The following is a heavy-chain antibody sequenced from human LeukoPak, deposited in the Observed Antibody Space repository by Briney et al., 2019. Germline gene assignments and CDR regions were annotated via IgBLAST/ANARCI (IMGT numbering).Heavy chain of an antibody. CDR1: GFSFDDYD. Sequence: PGGSLRLSCAASGFSFDDYDMSWVRQAPGKGLEWVSSISSSSSYIYYADSVKGRFTISRDNAKNSLYLQMNSLRAEDTAVYYCARSKSARQQLVLRYFDYWGQGTLVTVSS. V-gene: IGHV3-21*01. CDR3: ARSKSARQQLVLRYFDY. CDR2: ISSSSSYI. D-gene: IGHD6-13*01. J-gene: IGHJ4*02.